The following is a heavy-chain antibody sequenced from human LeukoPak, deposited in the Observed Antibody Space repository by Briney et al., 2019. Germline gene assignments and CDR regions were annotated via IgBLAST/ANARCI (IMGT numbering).Heavy chain of an antibody. CDR2: ISSSSSYI. V-gene: IGHV3-21*01. CDR1: GLTFSSYS. J-gene: IGHJ4*02. D-gene: IGHD4-23*01. Sequence: GGSLRLSCAASGLTFSSYSMNWVRQAPGKGLEWVSSISSSSSYIYYADSVKGRFTISRDNAKNSLYLQMNSLRAEDTAVYYCARVGYGGNSYFDYWGQGTLVTVSS. CDR3: ARVGYGGNSYFDY.